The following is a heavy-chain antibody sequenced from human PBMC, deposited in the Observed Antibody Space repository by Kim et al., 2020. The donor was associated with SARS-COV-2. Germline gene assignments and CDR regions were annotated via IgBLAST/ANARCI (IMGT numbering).Heavy chain of an antibody. CDR1: GYTFTSYA. CDR2: INAGNGNT. D-gene: IGHD6-19*01. V-gene: IGHV1-3*01. J-gene: IGHJ4*02. Sequence: ASVKVSCKASGYTFTSYAMHWVRQAPGQRLEWMGWINAGNGNTKYSQKFQGRVTITRDTSASTAYMELSSLRSEDTAVYYCARVRVAVAAPPGYWGQGTLVTVSS. CDR3: ARVRVAVAAPPGY.